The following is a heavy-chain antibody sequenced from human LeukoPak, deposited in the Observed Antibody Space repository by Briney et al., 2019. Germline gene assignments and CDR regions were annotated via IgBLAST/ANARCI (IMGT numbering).Heavy chain of an antibody. CDR3: ARDGGEMARIGPSWFDP. CDR2: INPSGGST. CDR1: GYTFTSYY. J-gene: IGHJ5*02. D-gene: IGHD5-24*01. Sequence: APVKVSCKASGYTFTSYYMHWVRQAPGQGLEWMGIINPSGGSTSYAQKFQGRVTMTRDMSTSTVYMELSSLRSEDTAVYYCARDGGEMARIGPSWFDPWGQGTLVTVSS. V-gene: IGHV1-46*01.